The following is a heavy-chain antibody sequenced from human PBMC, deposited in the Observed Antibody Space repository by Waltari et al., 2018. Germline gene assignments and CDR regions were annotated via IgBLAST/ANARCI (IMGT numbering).Heavy chain of an antibody. CDR2: IYYSGST. J-gene: IGHJ3*02. CDR3: AREGKSDPYDFWSGYFAFDI. D-gene: IGHD3-3*01. Sequence: QVQLQESGPGLVKPSETLSLTCTVSGSSISSYYWSWIRQPPGKGLEWIGYIYYSGSTNYNPSLKSRVTRSVDTSKNQFSLKLSSVTAADTAVYYCAREGKSDPYDFWSGYFAFDIWGQGTMVTVSS. CDR1: GSSISSYY. V-gene: IGHV4-59*01.